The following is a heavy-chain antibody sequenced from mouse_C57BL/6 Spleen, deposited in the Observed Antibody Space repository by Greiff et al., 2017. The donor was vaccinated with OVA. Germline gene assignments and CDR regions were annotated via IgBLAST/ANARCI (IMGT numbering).Heavy chain of an antibody. CDR3: ARDSNYFYAMDY. D-gene: IGHD2-5*01. CDR1: GFTFSDYG. CDR2: ISSGSSTI. Sequence: DVQLVESGGGLVKPGGSLKLSCAASGFTFSDYGMHWVRQAPEKGLEWVAYISSGSSTIYYADTVKGRFTISRDNAKNTLFLQMTSLRSEDTAMYYCARDSNYFYAMDYWGQGTSVTVSS. V-gene: IGHV5-17*01. J-gene: IGHJ4*01.